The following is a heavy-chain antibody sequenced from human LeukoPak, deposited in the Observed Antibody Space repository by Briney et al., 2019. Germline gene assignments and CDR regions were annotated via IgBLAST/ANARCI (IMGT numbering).Heavy chain of an antibody. CDR3: VKDRAVTGPFDY. CDR1: AFTFSSFV. CDR2: ISSNGGIT. V-gene: IGHV3-64D*09. D-gene: IGHD2-21*02. J-gene: IGHJ4*02. Sequence: GGSLRLSCSVSAFTFSSFVMHWVRQAPGKGLEYVSAISSNGGITYYADSVKGRFTISRDNSENTLYLQMSSLRPEDTAIYYCVKDRAVTGPFDYWGQGTLVTVSS.